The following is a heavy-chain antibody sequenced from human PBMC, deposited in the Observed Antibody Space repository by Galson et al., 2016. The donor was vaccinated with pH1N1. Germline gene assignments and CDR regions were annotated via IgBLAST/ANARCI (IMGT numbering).Heavy chain of an antibody. J-gene: IGHJ4*02. V-gene: IGHV3-23*01. CDR1: GFTYNNYA. CDR3: AREGYVNAWFAF. Sequence: SLRLSCAASGFTYNNYALAWVRQAPGKGLEYVSCISPSGENTYYADSVKGRYTISRDNSKHTVYLQLNSVRAEDTAIYYCAREGYVNAWFAFWGRGAPVTVSA. CDR2: ISPSGENT. D-gene: IGHD2-15*01.